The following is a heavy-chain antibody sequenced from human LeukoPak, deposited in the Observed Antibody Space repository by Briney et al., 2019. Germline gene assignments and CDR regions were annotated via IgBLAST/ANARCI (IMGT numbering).Heavy chain of an antibody. CDR3: ARHPIFSGTASQLWFDP. CDR2: IYSSGST. D-gene: IGHD3-10*01. J-gene: IGHJ5*02. Sequence: PSETLSLTCTVSGGSISSGDYYWSWIRQPPGKGLEWIGYIYSSGSTYYNPSLKSRVTISVDTSKNQFSLTLNSVTAADTAVYYCARHPIFSGTASQLWFDPWGQGALVTVSS. V-gene: IGHV4-30-4*01. CDR1: GGSISSGDYY.